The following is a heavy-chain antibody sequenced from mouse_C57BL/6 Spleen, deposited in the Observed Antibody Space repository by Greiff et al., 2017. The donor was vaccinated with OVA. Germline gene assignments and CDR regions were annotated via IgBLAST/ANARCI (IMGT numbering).Heavy chain of an antibody. CDR3: THTRDGYYN. Sequence: VQLKQSGAELVRPGASVKLSCTASGFNIKDDYMNWVKQRPEQGLEWIGWIDPENGDTEYASKFKGKATITADTSSNTAYLQLSSLTSEDTAVYYCTHTRDGYYNWGQGTTLTVSS. CDR1: GFNIKDDY. D-gene: IGHD2-3*01. CDR2: IDPENGDT. V-gene: IGHV14-4*01. J-gene: IGHJ2*01.